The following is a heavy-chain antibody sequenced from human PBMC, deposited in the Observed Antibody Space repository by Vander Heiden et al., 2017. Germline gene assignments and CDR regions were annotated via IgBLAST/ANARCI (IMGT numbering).Heavy chain of an antibody. J-gene: IGHJ4*02. Sequence: EVQLLESGGGLVQPGGSLRLSCAASGFTCSSYAMSWVRQAPGKGLEWVSAISGSGGSTYHADSVKGRFTISRDNSKNTLYLQMNSLRAEDTAVYYCAKKAGADYYDSSGYLYYFDYWGQGTLVTVSS. CDR1: GFTCSSYA. D-gene: IGHD3-22*01. V-gene: IGHV3-23*01. CDR2: ISGSGGST. CDR3: AKKAGADYYDSSGYLYYFDY.